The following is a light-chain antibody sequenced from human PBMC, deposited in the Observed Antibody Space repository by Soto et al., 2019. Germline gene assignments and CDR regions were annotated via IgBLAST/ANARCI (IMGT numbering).Light chain of an antibody. CDR2: DVS. Sequence: QSVLTQPASVSGSPGQSITISCTGTSSDVGGYNYVSWYQQPPGQAPKLMIYDVSNRPSGVSNRFSGSKSGNTASLTISGLQAEDEADYYCSSYTSSSTFYVFGTGTKLTVL. CDR1: SSDVGGYNY. V-gene: IGLV2-14*01. CDR3: SSYTSSSTFYV. J-gene: IGLJ1*01.